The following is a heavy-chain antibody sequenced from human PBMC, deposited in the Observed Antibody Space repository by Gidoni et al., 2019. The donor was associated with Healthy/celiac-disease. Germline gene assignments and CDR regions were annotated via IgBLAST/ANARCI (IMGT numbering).Heavy chain of an antibody. J-gene: IGHJ4*02. CDR2: IKQDGSEK. CDR3: ARDVYYDSSGSDY. D-gene: IGHD3-22*01. CDR1: GFTVSSYW. V-gene: IGHV3-7*03. Sequence: EVQLVESGGGLVQPGGSLRLSCAASGFTVSSYWMSWVRQAPGKGLEWVANIKQDGSEKYYVDSVKGRFTISRDNAKNSLYLQMNSLRAEDTAVYYCARDVYYDSSGSDYWGQGTLVTVSS.